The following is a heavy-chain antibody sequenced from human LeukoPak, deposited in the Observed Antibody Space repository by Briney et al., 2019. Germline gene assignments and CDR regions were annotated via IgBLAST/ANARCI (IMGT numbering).Heavy chain of an antibody. Sequence: ASVKVSCKASGGTFSSYAISWVRQAPGQGLEWMGGIIPIFGTANYAQKFQGRVTIIADESTSTAYMELSSLRSEDTAVYYCARQALAVAGMNWFDPWGQGTLVTVSS. CDR1: GGTFSSYA. V-gene: IGHV1-69*13. J-gene: IGHJ5*02. CDR2: IIPIFGTA. D-gene: IGHD6-19*01. CDR3: ARQALAVAGMNWFDP.